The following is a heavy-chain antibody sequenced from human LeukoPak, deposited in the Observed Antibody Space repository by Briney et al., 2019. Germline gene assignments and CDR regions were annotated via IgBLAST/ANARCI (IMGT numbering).Heavy chain of an antibody. V-gene: IGHV3-11*01. J-gene: IGHJ4*02. CDR1: GFTFSDYY. Sequence: GGSLRLSCAASGFTFSDYYMSWIRQAPGEGLEWVSYISSSGSTIYYADSVKGRFTISRDNAKNSLYLQMNSLRAEDTAVYYCARVVIFYDSSGYQFDYWGQGTLVTVSS. D-gene: IGHD3-22*01. CDR2: ISSSGSTI. CDR3: ARVVIFYDSSGYQFDY.